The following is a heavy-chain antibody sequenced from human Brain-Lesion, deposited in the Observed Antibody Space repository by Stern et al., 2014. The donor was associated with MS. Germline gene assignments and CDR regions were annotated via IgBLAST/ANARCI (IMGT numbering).Heavy chain of an antibody. CDR2: IYSSGST. CDR3: ARTGDDFGDYSLSY. CDR1: GGSINTNNYY. Sequence: VQLVQSGPGLVKPSETLSLTCTVSGGSINTNNYYWGWIRQPPGKGLEWLGNIYSSGSTFYSPSLKSRVTMSVDTSKNQFSLKLSSVTDADTAVYYCARTGDDFGDYSLSYWGQGTLVTVSS. J-gene: IGHJ4*02. V-gene: IGHV4-39*01. D-gene: IGHD4-17*01.